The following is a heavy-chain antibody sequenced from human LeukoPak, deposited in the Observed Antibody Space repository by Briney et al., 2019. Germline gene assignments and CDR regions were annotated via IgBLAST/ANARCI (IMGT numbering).Heavy chain of an antibody. V-gene: IGHV3-74*01. CDR3: AKDGSTYYDSSGTFDY. D-gene: IGHD3-22*01. J-gene: IGHJ4*02. CDR1: GFTFSSSL. CDR2: INSDGRST. Sequence: AGGSLRLSCAASGFTFSSSLMHWVRQGPGKGPVWVSLINSDGRSTNYADSVKGRFTISRDNAKNSLYLQMNSLRAEDTALYYCAKDGSTYYDSSGTFDYWGQGTLVTVSS.